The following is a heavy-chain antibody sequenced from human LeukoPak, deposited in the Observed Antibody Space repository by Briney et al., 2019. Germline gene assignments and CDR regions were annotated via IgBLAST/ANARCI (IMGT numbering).Heavy chain of an antibody. Sequence: GGSLRLSCAASGFTFSSYSMNWVRQAPGKGLEWVSSISSSSSYIYYADSVKGRFTTSRDNAKNSLYLQMNSLRAEDTAVYYCARAKSLGDYAYYYGMDVWGQGTTVTVSS. CDR1: GFTFSSYS. J-gene: IGHJ6*02. CDR3: ARAKSLGDYAYYYGMDV. D-gene: IGHD4-17*01. V-gene: IGHV3-21*01. CDR2: ISSSSSYI.